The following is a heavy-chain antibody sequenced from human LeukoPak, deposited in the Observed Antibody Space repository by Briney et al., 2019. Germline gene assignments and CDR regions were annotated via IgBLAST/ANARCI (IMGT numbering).Heavy chain of an antibody. CDR2: MNPNSGNT. J-gene: IGHJ6*03. CDR1: GYTFTSYD. CDR3: ARGVGGLGNMDV. V-gene: IGHV1-8*03. Sequence: ASVKVSCKASGYTFTSYDINWVRQATGQGLEWMGWMNPNSGNTGYAQKFQGRVTITRNTSISTAYLELSSLTSDDTAVYFCARGVGGLGNMDVWGKGTTVIISS. D-gene: IGHD3-16*01.